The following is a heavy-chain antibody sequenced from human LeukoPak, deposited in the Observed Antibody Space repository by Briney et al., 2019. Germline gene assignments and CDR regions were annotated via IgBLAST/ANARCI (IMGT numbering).Heavy chain of an antibody. D-gene: IGHD2-2*01. J-gene: IGHJ5*02. CDR3: ARVVVVVPAAVLRTRFDP. CDR1: GGSISSGDYY. CDR2: IYYSGST. Sequence: PSETLSLTCTVSGGSISSGDYYWSWIRQPPGKGLEWIGYIYYSGSTYYKPSLKSRVTISVDTSKNQFSLKLSSVTAADTAVYYCARVVVVVPAAVLRTRFDPWGQGTLVTVSS. V-gene: IGHV4-30-4*08.